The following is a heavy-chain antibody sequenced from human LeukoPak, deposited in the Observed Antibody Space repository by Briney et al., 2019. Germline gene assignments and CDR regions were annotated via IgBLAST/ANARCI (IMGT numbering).Heavy chain of an antibody. Sequence: VKVSCKASGDTFSSYAISWVRQAPGQGLEWMGRIIPIFGIANYAQKFQGRVTITADKSTSTAYMELSSLRSEDTAVYYCAREGYGGNAYFYYYGMDVWGQGTTVTVSS. CDR3: AREGYGGNAYFYYYGMDV. CDR1: GDTFSSYA. V-gene: IGHV1-69*04. J-gene: IGHJ6*02. D-gene: IGHD4-23*01. CDR2: IIPIFGIA.